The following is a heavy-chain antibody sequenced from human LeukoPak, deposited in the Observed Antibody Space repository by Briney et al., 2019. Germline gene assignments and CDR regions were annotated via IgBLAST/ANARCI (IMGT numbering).Heavy chain of an antibody. V-gene: IGHV4-30-2*01. CDR3: AGGAAGTDWLDP. J-gene: IGHJ5*02. CDR2: IYHSGST. D-gene: IGHD6-13*01. CDR1: GGSISSGGYY. Sequence: PSETLSLTCTVSGGSISSGGYYWSWIRQPPGKGLEWIGYIYHSGSTYYNPSLKSRVTISVDRSKNQFSLKLSSVTAADTAVYYCAGGAAGTDWLDPWGQGTLVTVSS.